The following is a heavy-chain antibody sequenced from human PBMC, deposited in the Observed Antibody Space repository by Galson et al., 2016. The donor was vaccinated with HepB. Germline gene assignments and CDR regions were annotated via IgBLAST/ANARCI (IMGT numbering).Heavy chain of an antibody. V-gene: IGHV3-7*01. Sequence: SLRLSCAASGFSFSDYWMSWVRQAPGRGLEWVASITHGGSARHYVDSAKGRFIISRDNSRTSLSLQMNSLSAGDTSIYYCGRHETIGNWGPGTMVTVSS. CDR3: GRHETIGN. J-gene: IGHJ3*01. CDR2: ITHGGSAR. CDR1: GFSFSDYW.